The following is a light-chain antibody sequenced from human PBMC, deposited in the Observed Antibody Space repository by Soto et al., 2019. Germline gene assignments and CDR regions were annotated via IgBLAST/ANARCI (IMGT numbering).Light chain of an antibody. CDR2: AAS. CDR3: QQLNSYPLT. V-gene: IGKV1-9*01. CDR1: QAISSS. J-gene: IGKJ4*01. Sequence: DIQLTQSPSFLSASVGDKVTITCRASQAISSSLAWYQQNPGKAPKLLIYAASTLQSGVPSRFSGRGSGTEFTLTISSLQPEDFATYYCQQLNSYPLTFGGGAKVEIK.